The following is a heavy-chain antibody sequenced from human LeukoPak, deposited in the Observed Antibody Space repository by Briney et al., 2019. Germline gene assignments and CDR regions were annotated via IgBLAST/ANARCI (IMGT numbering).Heavy chain of an antibody. CDR3: ARRSYYYGSGSYYDRNQRLDY. CDR1: GGSFSGYY. J-gene: IGHJ4*02. CDR2: INHSGST. D-gene: IGHD3-10*01. Sequence: SETLSLTCAVYGGSFSGYYWSWIRQPPGKGLEWIGEINHSGSTNYNPSLKSRVTISVDTSKNQFSLKLSSVTAADTAVYYCARRSYYYGSGSYYDRNQRLDYWGQGTLVTVSS. V-gene: IGHV4-34*01.